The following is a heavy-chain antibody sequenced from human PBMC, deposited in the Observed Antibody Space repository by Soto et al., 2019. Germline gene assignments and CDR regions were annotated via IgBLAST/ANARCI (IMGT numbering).Heavy chain of an antibody. J-gene: IGHJ4*02. CDR1: GFTFSSYA. CDR3: AKAEGYSSWYYYNTFDY. Sequence: GGSLRLSCAASGFTFSSYAMSWVRQAPGKGLEWVSAISGSGGSTYYADSVKGRFTISRDNSKNTLYLQMNSLRAEDTAVYYCAKAEGYSSWYYYNTFDYWGQGTLVTVSS. CDR2: ISGSGGST. V-gene: IGHV3-23*01. D-gene: IGHD6-13*01.